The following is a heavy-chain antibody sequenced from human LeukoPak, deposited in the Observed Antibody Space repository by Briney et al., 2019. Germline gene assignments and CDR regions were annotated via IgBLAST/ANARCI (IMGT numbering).Heavy chain of an antibody. CDR3: ARVFLGYSYGYHLAPALDY. V-gene: IGHV4-34*01. Sequence: SETLSLTCAVYGGSFSGYYWSWIRQPPGKGLEWIGEINHSGSTNYNPSLKSRVTISVDTSKNQFSLKLSSVTAADTAVYYCARVFLGYSYGYHLAPALDYWGQGTLVTVSS. J-gene: IGHJ4*02. D-gene: IGHD5-18*01. CDR1: GGSFSGYY. CDR2: INHSGST.